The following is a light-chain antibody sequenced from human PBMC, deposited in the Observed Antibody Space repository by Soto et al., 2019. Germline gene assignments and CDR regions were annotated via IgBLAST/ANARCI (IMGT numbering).Light chain of an antibody. J-gene: IGKJ1*01. CDR1: QSVTSNY. V-gene: IGKV3-20*01. Sequence: EIVLTQSPGTLSLSPGERATLSCRASQSVTSNYIVGYQQKPGQAPRRLIYGAAIRTTGSLDGCCGSGSGTNVTLTISRLVPDEDSVYYCQQDAGSLSWTFGQGTKVDIK. CDR3: QQDAGSLSWT. CDR2: GAA.